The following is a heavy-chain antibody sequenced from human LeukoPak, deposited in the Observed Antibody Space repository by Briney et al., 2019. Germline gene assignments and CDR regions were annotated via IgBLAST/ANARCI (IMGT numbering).Heavy chain of an antibody. CDR2: ISYDGSKK. J-gene: IGHJ4*02. V-gene: IGHV3-30*03. CDR3: ARQAVAIDN. CDR1: GFTFSSYG. D-gene: IGHD6-19*01. Sequence: GGSLRLSCAASGFTFSSYGMHWVRQAPGKGLEWVAVISYDGSKKYYADSVKGRFTISRDSSKNTLYLQMNSLRAEDTAVYYCARQAVAIDNWGQGTLVTVSS.